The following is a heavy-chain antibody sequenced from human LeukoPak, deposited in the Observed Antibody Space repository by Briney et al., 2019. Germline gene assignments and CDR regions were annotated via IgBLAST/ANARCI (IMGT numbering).Heavy chain of an antibody. Sequence: SVTVSCKASGGTFSSYAISWVRQAPGQGLEWMGGIIPIFGTANYAQKFQGRVTITTDESTSTAYMELSSLRSEDTAVYYCARGSKMVYGYYYMDVWGKGTTVTVSS. CDR2: IIPIFGTA. V-gene: IGHV1-69*05. J-gene: IGHJ6*03. D-gene: IGHD2-8*01. CDR3: ARGSKMVYGYYYMDV. CDR1: GGTFSSYA.